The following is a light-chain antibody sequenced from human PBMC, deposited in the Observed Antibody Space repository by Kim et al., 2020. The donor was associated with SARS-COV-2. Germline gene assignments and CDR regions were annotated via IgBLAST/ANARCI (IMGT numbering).Light chain of an antibody. Sequence: PGESVALSFRGSQGVRCNIQAWYQQNPGQAPARLIYGATSRATGIPDRFSGSDSETDCTVTISILEPEDCAEYYGQQKCSSPRTFGRGTKVDIK. V-gene: IGKV3-20*01. J-gene: IGKJ1*01. CDR3: QQKCSSPRT. CDR1: QGVRCNI. CDR2: GAT.